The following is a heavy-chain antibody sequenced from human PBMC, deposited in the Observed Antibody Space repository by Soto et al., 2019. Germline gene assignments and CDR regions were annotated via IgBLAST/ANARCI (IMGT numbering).Heavy chain of an antibody. CDR1: GYTFTSYA. CDR3: ASLGNYDFWSGYQSLDY. D-gene: IGHD3-3*01. V-gene: IGHV1-3*01. CDR2: INAGNGNT. J-gene: IGHJ4*02. Sequence: QVQLVQSGAEVQKPGASVKVSCKASGYTFTSYAMHWVRQAPGQRLEWMGWINAGNGNTKYSQKFQGRVTITRDTSASTAYMELSSLRSEDTAVYYCASLGNYDFWSGYQSLDYWGQGTLVTVSS.